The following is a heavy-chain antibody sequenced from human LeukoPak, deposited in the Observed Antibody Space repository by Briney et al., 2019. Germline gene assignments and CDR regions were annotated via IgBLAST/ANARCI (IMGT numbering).Heavy chain of an antibody. CDR2: IYSGGST. CDR1: GFTVSSNY. Sequence: GGSLRLSCAASGFTVSSNYMSWVHQAPGKGLEWVSVIYSGGSTYYADSVKSRFTISRDNSKNTLYLQMNSLRAEDTAVYYCARQGRGSYYFDYWGQGTLVTVSS. J-gene: IGHJ4*02. D-gene: IGHD1-26*01. CDR3: ARQGRGSYYFDY. V-gene: IGHV3-53*01.